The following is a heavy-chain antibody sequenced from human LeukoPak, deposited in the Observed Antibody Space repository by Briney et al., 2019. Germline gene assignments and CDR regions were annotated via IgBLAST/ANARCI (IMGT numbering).Heavy chain of an antibody. V-gene: IGHV3-23*01. Sequence: AGGSLRLSCAASGFTFSSYAMNWVRQAPGKGLEWVSAISGSGGSTYYADSVKGRFTISRDNSKNTLYLQMNSLRAEDTAVYYCAKGRQQLVWGDPDAFDIWGQGTMVTVSS. CDR1: GFTFSSYA. CDR3: AKGRQQLVWGDPDAFDI. J-gene: IGHJ3*02. D-gene: IGHD6-6*01. CDR2: ISGSGGST.